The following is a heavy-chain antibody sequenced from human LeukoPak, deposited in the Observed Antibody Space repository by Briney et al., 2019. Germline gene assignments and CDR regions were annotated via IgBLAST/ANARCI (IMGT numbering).Heavy chain of an antibody. CDR3: ARVRPAAIVGAFDI. D-gene: IGHD2-2*01. J-gene: IGHJ3*02. Sequence: GGSLRLSCAASGFTFSSYAMSWVRQAPGKGLEWVSSISSSSSYIYYADSVKGRFTISRDNAKNSLYLQMNSLRAEDTAVYYCARVRPAAIVGAFDIWGQGTMATVSS. V-gene: IGHV3-21*01. CDR2: ISSSSSYI. CDR1: GFTFSSYA.